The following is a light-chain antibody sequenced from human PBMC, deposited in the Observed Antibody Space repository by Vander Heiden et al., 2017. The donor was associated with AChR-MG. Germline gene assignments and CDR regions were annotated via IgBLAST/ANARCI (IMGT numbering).Light chain of an antibody. V-gene: IGLV8-61*01. CDR3: VLYMGSGIFV. CDR1: SGSVSVNHY. J-gene: IGLJ1*01. CDR2: STD. Sequence: QTVVTQEPSFSVSPGGIVTLTCGLSSGSVSVNHYPSWNQQTPGQPPRTLIYSTDIRSSGVPDRFSGSILGKKAALTITGAQADDDSDYYCVLYMGSGIFVFGTGTKVSVL.